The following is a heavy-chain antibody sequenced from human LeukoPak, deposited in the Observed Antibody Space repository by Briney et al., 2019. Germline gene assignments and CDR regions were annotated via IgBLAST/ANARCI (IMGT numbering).Heavy chain of an antibody. CDR1: GFTFGDYY. J-gene: IGHJ4*02. CDR3: ARGLGDYSIYDY. D-gene: IGHD4-4*01. CDR2: ISSGGSII. V-gene: IGHV3-11*01. Sequence: GGSLRLSCAASGFTFGDYYMTWIRQAPGKGLEWVSYISSGGSIIYYADSVKGRFTISRDNAKNSLYLQMNSLRAEDTAVYYCARGLGDYSIYDYWGQGTLVTVSS.